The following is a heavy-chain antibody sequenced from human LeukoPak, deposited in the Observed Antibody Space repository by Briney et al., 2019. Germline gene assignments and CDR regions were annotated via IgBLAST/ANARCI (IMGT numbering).Heavy chain of an antibody. CDR1: GFTFSTFG. J-gene: IGHJ2*01. Sequence: PGGSLRLSCAASGFAASGFTFSTFGMHWVRQAPGKGLEWVAFIRYDGSNKYYADSVKGRFTISRDDSKNTLYLQMNSLRAEDTAAYYCARGPPWYFDLWGRGTLVTVSS. V-gene: IGHV3-30*02. D-gene: IGHD6-25*01. CDR3: ARGPPWYFDL. CDR2: IRYDGSNK.